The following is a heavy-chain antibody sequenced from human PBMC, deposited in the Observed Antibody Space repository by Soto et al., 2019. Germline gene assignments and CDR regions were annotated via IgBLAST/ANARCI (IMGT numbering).Heavy chain of an antibody. D-gene: IGHD1-26*01. Sequence: SETLSLTGTVSDDSISTDYWSWIRQSPGKGLEWIGFIYYGGSTNYNPSLKSRVTISGDTPKNQFSLKLSSVTAADTAVYYCARDYRADWGPGTLVTVS. J-gene: IGHJ4*02. CDR2: IYYGGST. V-gene: IGHV4-4*08. CDR3: ARDYRAD. CDR1: DDSISTDY.